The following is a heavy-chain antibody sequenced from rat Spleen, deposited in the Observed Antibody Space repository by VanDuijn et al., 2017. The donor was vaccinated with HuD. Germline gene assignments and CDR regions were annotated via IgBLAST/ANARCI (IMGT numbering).Heavy chain of an antibody. D-gene: IGHD1-12*02. CDR3: ARQTDYFYDGTYYFDY. V-gene: IGHV5-31*01. J-gene: IGHJ2*01. CDR1: GFTFNNYW. Sequence: EVQLVESGGGLVQPGRSLKLSCITSGFTFNNYWMTWIRQAPGKGLEWVATITHIDGSTYYPDSVKGRFTISRDNAKNTLYLQMDSLTSEDTATYYCARQTDYFYDGTYYFDYWGQGVMVTVSS. CDR2: ITHIDGST.